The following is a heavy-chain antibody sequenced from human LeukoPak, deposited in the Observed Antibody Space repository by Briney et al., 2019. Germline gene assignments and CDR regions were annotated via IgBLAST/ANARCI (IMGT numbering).Heavy chain of an antibody. CDR3: AGEDNYDDYYFDD. CDR1: GFTFNYYG. V-gene: IGHV3-48*03. CDR2: ISSSGSTI. Sequence: PGGSLRLSCAGSGFTFNYYGFNWVRQAPGKGLEWVSHISSSGSTIFYADSVKGRFTISRDNAKNSVFLQMNSLRAEDTAIYYCAGEDNYDDYYFDDWGQGTLVIVSS. D-gene: IGHD3-3*01. J-gene: IGHJ4*02.